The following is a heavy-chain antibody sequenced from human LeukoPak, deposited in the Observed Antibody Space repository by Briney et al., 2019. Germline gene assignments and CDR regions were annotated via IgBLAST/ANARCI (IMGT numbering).Heavy chain of an antibody. CDR1: GFTFSSSA. V-gene: IGHV3-73*01. Sequence: GGSLRLSCATSGFTFSSSAMHWVRQASGKGLEWVGYIRSKANTYATTYAASVKGRFTISRDDSKNTGYLQMNSLKSEDTAVYYCASPNDCGDQFYFDFWGQGTLVTVSS. CDR3: ASPNDCGDQFYFDF. J-gene: IGHJ4*02. D-gene: IGHD4-17*01. CDR2: IRSKANTYAT.